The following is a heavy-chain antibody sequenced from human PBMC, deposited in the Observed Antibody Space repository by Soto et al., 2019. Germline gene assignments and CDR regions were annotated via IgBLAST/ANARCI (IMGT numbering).Heavy chain of an antibody. J-gene: IGHJ5*02. CDR3: AKVGRYQLLLEGFDP. CDR2: ISGSGGST. Sequence: GESLKISCAASGFTFSSYAMSWVRQAPGKGLEWVSAISGSGGSTYYADSVKGRFTISRDNSKNTLYLQMNSLRAEDTAVYYCAKVGRYQLLLEGFDPCGQGTLVTVSS. CDR1: GFTFSSYA. D-gene: IGHD2-2*01. V-gene: IGHV3-23*01.